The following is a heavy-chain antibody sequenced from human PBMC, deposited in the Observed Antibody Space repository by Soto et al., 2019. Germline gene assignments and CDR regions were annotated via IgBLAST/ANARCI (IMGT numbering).Heavy chain of an antibody. J-gene: IGHJ4*02. D-gene: IGHD3-22*01. Sequence: PSETLSLTCTVSGSPISDHYWSWFRQAPGQGLEWVGYIYYTGTTTYNPSLKSRVTISLDTSKSQFSLILRSVTAADTAVYYCARLGDYYIGGPIDYWGQGTLVTVSS. CDR3: ARLGDYYIGGPIDY. V-gene: IGHV4-59*08. CDR1: GSPISDHY. CDR2: IYYTGTT.